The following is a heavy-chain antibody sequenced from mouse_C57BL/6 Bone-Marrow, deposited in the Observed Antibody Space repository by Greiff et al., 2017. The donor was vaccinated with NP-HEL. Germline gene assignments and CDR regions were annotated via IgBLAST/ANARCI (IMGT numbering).Heavy chain of an antibody. D-gene: IGHD1-1*01. Sequence: EVMLVESGGGLVKPGGSLKLSCAASGFTFSDYGMHWVRQAPEKGLEWVAYISSGSSTIYYADTVKGRFPISRDNAKNTLFLQMTSLRSEDTAMYYCARRVTTVPFDYWGQGTTLTVSS. CDR1: GFTFSDYG. J-gene: IGHJ2*01. CDR3: ARRVTTVPFDY. CDR2: ISSGSSTI. V-gene: IGHV5-17*01.